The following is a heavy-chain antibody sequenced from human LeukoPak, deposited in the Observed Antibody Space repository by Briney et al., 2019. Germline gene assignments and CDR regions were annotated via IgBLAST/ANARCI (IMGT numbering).Heavy chain of an antibody. J-gene: IGHJ4*02. CDR1: GFTFSIYA. D-gene: IGHD5-12*01. V-gene: IGHV3-23*01. CDR3: VKDRDGYNVGRHDF. Sequence: PGGSLRLSCAASGFTFSIYAMSWVRQAPGKGPEWVSTISGTGVSTYSAGSVRGRFTISRDNSKNTLHLQLNSLRAEDTALYYCVKDRDGYNVGRHDFWGQGTLVTVSS. CDR2: ISGTGVST.